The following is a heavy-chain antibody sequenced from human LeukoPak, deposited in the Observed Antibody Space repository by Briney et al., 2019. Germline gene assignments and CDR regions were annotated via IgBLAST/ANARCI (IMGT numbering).Heavy chain of an antibody. Sequence: GGSLRLSCAASGFTFSSYAMSWVRQAPGKGLEWVSAISGSGGGTYYADSVKGRFTISRDNSKNTLNLQMNSLRAEDTAVYYCAKTVPDSSAYHPRDFDYWGQGTLVTVSS. J-gene: IGHJ4*02. V-gene: IGHV3-23*01. CDR2: ISGSGGGT. CDR3: AKTVPDSSAYHPRDFDY. CDR1: GFTFSSYA. D-gene: IGHD3-22*01.